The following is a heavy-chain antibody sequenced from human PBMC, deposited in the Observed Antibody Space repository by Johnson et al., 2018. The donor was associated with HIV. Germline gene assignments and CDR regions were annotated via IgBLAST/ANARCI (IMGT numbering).Heavy chain of an antibody. CDR1: GFTFSSYA. D-gene: IGHD2-2*01. J-gene: IGHJ3*02. CDR2: ISSNGGST. CDR3: AKGLVPAAVSRRTGAPDAFDI. Sequence: EVQLVESGGGLVQPGGSLRLSCAASGFTFSSYAMHWVRQAPGNGLEYVSAISSNGGSTYYANSVKGRFTISRDNSKNTLYLQMGSLRAEDMAVYYCAKGLVPAAVSRRTGAPDAFDIWGQGTMVTVSS. V-gene: IGHV3-64*01.